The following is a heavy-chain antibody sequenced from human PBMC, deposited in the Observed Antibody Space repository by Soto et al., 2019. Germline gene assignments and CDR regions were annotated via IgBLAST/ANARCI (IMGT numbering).Heavy chain of an antibody. CDR3: ARGFARWQFYFDY. D-gene: IGHD4-17*01. J-gene: IGHJ4*02. Sequence: QVQLQESGPGLVKPSQTLSLTCTVSGGSISSATYYWSWIRQHPGKGLEWIGYIYYSGSTYYNPSLKSRVTMSVDTSKNQFSPKLSSVTAADTAVYYCARGFARWQFYFDYWGQGTLVTVSS. CDR1: GGSISSATYY. V-gene: IGHV4-31*03. CDR2: IYYSGST.